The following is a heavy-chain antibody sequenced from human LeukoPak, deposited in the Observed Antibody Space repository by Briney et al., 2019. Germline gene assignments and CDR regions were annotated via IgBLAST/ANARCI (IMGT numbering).Heavy chain of an antibody. V-gene: IGHV3-23*03. CDR2: VYAGGRVA. CDR3: ANDLTFGAGRWEFDA. J-gene: IGHJ5*02. D-gene: IGHD5-24*01. Sequence: PGGSLRLSSTASGFSFSTFAMAWGRQAPGRGLDWGSEVYAGGRVANYTDSANGPFTISTDKSTNTMYMQMNNLRVEDMDVYYCANDLTFGAGRWEFDAWGQGSLVTVSS. CDR1: GFSFSTFA.